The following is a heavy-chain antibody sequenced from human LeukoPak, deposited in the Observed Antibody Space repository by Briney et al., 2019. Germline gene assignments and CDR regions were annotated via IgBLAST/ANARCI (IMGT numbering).Heavy chain of an antibody. V-gene: IGHV1-24*01. J-gene: IGHJ3*02. CDR2: FDPEDGET. CDR1: GYTLTELS. CDR3: ARDRIGFYDSSGYYYEGAFDI. D-gene: IGHD3-22*01. Sequence: GASVKVSCKVSGYTLTELSMHWVRQAPGKGLEWMGGFDPEDGETIYAQKFQGRVTMTEDTSTDTAYMELSRLRSDDTAVYYCARDRIGFYDSSGYYYEGAFDIWGQGTMVTVSS.